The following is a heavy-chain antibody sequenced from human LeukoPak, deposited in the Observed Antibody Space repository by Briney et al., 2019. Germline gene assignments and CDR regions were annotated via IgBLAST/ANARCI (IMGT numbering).Heavy chain of an antibody. D-gene: IGHD1-26*01. Sequence: GGSLRLSCAASGFTFGDYDMHWVRHAPGKGLEWVSLIRADGATTRYTDSVKGRFTISRDNSKDSLYLQMNSLRTEDTALYYCARDNTGSYEYWGQGALVTVST. CDR1: GFTFGDYD. CDR2: IRADGATT. CDR3: ARDNTGSYEY. J-gene: IGHJ4*02. V-gene: IGHV3-43*02.